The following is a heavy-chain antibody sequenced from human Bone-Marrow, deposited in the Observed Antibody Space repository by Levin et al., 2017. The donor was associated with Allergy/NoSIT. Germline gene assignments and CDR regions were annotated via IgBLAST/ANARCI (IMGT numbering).Heavy chain of an antibody. J-gene: IGHJ4*02. Sequence: GGSLRLSCAASGYSLSDYFMSWTRQAPGRGLEWVAYISSGGTSMYYADSVKGRFTISRDNAKNSLYLQMNSLRAEDTAVYYCVRDRGAVAPGYFDYWGQGALVTVSS. CDR3: VRDRGAVAPGYFDY. CDR1: GYSLSDYF. V-gene: IGHV3-11*01. D-gene: IGHD6-19*01. CDR2: ISSGGTSM.